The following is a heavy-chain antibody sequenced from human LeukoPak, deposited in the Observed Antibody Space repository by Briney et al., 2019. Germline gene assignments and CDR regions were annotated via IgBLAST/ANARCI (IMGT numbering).Heavy chain of an antibody. D-gene: IGHD6-13*01. CDR3: ARAHSSSWSVF. Sequence: PGGSLRLSCAASGFTFSSYWMSWVRQAPGKGLEWVANIKQDGSGKYYVDSVKGRFTISRDNAKNSLYLQMNSLRAEDTAVYYCARAHSSSWSVFWGQGTLVTVSS. CDR2: IKQDGSGK. CDR1: GFTFSSYW. J-gene: IGHJ5*01. V-gene: IGHV3-7*01.